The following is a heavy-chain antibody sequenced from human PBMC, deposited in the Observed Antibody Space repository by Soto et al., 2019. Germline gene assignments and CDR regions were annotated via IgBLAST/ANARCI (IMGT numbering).Heavy chain of an antibody. CDR3: AEDRITETAVFSD. D-gene: IGHD1-7*01. V-gene: IGHV1-69*06. J-gene: IGHJ4*02. CDR2: IVPRFGSP. CDR1: GGTFSDFA. Sequence: QVQLVQSGAEMRKPGSSLRVSCKASGGTFSDFAFSWVRQAPGQGLEWMGGIVPRFGSPNYAQKFGGRVTISADTSTSTVYMEVSSLRFDDTAVYYCAEDRITETAVFSDWGQGTLVTVSS.